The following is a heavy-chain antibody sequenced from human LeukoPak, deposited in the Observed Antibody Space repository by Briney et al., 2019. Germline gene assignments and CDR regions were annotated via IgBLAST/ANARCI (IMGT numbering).Heavy chain of an antibody. CDR3: ARERPRVAVAGSGWFDP. CDR2: ISAYNGNT. Sequence: ASVKVSCKASGYTFTSYGISWVRQAPGQGLEWMGWISAYNGNTNYAQKLQGRVTMTTDTSTSTAYMELRSLRSDDTAVYYCARERPRVAVAGSGWFDPWGQGTLVTVSS. J-gene: IGHJ5*02. D-gene: IGHD6-19*01. CDR1: GYTFTSYG. V-gene: IGHV1-18*01.